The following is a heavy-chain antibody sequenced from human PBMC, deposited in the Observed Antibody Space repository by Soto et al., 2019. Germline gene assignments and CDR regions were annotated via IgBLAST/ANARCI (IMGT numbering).Heavy chain of an antibody. Sequence: PGGSLRLSCAASGFTFSSYAMHWVRQAPGKGLEWVAVISYDGSNKYYADSVKGRFTISRDNSKNTLYLQMNSLRAEDTAVYYCARDPMATAIRQWLVRDYYYYGMDVWGQGTTVTVSS. CDR3: ARDPMATAIRQWLVRDYYYYGMDV. CDR1: GFTFSSYA. D-gene: IGHD6-19*01. CDR2: ISYDGSNK. J-gene: IGHJ6*02. V-gene: IGHV3-30-3*01.